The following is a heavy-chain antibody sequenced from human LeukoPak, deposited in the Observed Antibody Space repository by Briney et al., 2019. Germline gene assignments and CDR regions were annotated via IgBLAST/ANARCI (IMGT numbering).Heavy chain of an antibody. CDR1: GFSLNTGGVG. CDR2: IYWDDDK. V-gene: IGHV2-5*02. Sequence: ESGPTLVNPTQTLTLTCAFSGFSLNTGGVGVGWIRQPPGKALECLALIYWDDDKRYSPSLRSRLTITEDTSKNQVVLTMTNMDPVDTATYYCARIRGDGYNYDYYYGMDVWGQGTTVTVSS. CDR3: ARIRGDGYNYDYYYGMDV. D-gene: IGHD5-24*01. J-gene: IGHJ6*02.